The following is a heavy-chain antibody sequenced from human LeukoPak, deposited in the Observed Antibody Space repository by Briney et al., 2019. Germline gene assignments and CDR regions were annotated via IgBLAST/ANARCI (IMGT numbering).Heavy chain of an antibody. J-gene: IGHJ4*02. Sequence: GGSLRLPCAASGFTFSSYSMNWVRQAPGKGLEWVSSISSSSYIYYADSVKGRFTISRDNAKNSLYLQMNSLRAEDTAVYYCARTRVLKGSGYYTAFDYCGQGTLVTVSS. CDR1: GFTFSSYS. CDR3: ARTRVLKGSGYYTAFDY. CDR2: ISSSSYI. V-gene: IGHV3-21*01. D-gene: IGHD3-3*01.